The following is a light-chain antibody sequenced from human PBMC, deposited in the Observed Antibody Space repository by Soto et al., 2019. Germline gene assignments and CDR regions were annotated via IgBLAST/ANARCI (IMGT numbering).Light chain of an antibody. Sequence: DIQMTQSPSSLSASVGYRVSITCPASQSISGYLNWYQKKSGQAPKRLIYAASSLQSGVPSRFSGSGSGTEFTLTISSLQPEDFATYYCLQHNSYPRTFGQGTKVDI. J-gene: IGKJ1*01. CDR1: QSISGY. CDR3: LQHNSYPRT. CDR2: AAS. V-gene: IGKV1-17*01.